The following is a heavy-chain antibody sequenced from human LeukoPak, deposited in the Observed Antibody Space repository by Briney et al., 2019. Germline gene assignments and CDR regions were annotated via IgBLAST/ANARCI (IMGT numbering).Heavy chain of an antibody. CDR1: GGSISRYY. Sequence: SETLSLTCTVSGGSISRYYWSWIRQPPGQGLEWIGYISHSGGTIYNPSLMSRVTISVDTSKNQFSLRLSSVTAADTAVYYCARHFRRSDSCFNEAFDIWGQGTLVTVS. J-gene: IGHJ3*02. CDR3: ARHFRRSDSCFNEAFDI. D-gene: IGHD3-22*01. CDR2: ISHSGGT. V-gene: IGHV4-59*08.